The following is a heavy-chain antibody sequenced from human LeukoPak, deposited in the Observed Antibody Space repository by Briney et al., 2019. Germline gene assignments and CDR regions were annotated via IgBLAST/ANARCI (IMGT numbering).Heavy chain of an antibody. Sequence: ASVKVSCKASGYTFTSYGISWVRQAPGQGLEWMGWISAYNGNTNYAQKLQGRVTMTTDTSTSTAYMELRSLRSDDTAVYYCARGSTMVRGVNPLGNYGMDVWGQGATLTVSS. CDR2: ISAYNGNT. CDR3: ARGSTMVRGVNPLGNYGMDV. J-gene: IGHJ6*02. CDR1: GYTFTSYG. D-gene: IGHD3-10*01. V-gene: IGHV1-18*01.